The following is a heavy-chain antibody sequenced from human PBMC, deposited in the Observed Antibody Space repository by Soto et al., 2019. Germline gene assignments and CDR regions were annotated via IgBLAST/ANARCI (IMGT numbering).Heavy chain of an antibody. CDR3: ARDLAVAGPARPYYYYYGMDV. V-gene: IGHV3-30-3*01. Sequence: QVQLVESGGGVVQPGRSLRLSCAASGFTFSSYAMHWVRQAPGKGLEWVAVISYDGSNKYYADSVKGRFTISRDNSKNTLYLQMNSLRAEDTAVYYCARDLAVAGPARPYYYYYGMDVWGQGTTVTVSS. CDR2: ISYDGSNK. J-gene: IGHJ6*02. D-gene: IGHD6-19*01. CDR1: GFTFSSYA.